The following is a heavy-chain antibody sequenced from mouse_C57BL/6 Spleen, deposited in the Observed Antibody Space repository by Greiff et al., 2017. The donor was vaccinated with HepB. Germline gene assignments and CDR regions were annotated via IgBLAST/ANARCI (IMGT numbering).Heavy chain of an antibody. V-gene: IGHV1-53*01. CDR2: INPGTGGT. J-gene: IGHJ2*01. CDR3: ARSLFITTVGDY. CDR1: GYTFTSYW. D-gene: IGHD1-1*01. Sequence: VKLQQPGTELVKPGASVKLSCKASGYTFTSYWMHWVKQRPGQGLEWIGNINPGTGGTNYNEKFKSKATLTVDKSSSTAYMQLSSLTSDDSAVYYCARSLFITTVGDYWGRGTTRTVSS.